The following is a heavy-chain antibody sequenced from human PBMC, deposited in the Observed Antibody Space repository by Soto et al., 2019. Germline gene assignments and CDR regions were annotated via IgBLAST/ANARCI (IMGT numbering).Heavy chain of an antibody. CDR3: ARENPPLGN. J-gene: IGHJ4*02. CDR1: GYTFTSYG. Sequence: QVQLVQSGAEVKKPGASVKVSCKASGYTFTSYGISWVRQAPGQGLEWMGWISAYNGNTNYAQKLQGRVTMTTDTPKSTAAKEPRSLRSDDPAGYYWARENPPLGNWGQGTLVTVSP. V-gene: IGHV1-18*01. CDR2: ISAYNGNT.